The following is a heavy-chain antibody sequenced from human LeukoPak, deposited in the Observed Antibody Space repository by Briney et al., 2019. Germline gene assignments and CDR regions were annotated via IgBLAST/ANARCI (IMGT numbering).Heavy chain of an antibody. Sequence: GGSLRLSCAASGFTFSSYWMNWARQAPGKGLEWVASINHNGNVNYYVDSVKGRFTISRDNSKNTLYLQMNSLRAEDTAVYYCAKGRRSSPGSRWFDPWGQGTLVTVSS. CDR3: AKGRRSSPGSRWFDP. J-gene: IGHJ5*02. D-gene: IGHD6-6*01. CDR1: GFTFSSYW. CDR2: INHNGNVN. V-gene: IGHV3-7*03.